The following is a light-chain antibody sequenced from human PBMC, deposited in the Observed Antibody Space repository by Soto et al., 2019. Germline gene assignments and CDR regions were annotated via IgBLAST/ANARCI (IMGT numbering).Light chain of an antibody. V-gene: IGLV2-23*01. CDR1: SSDVGSYNL. CDR3: CSYAASSTFYV. CDR2: EGS. Sequence: QSALTQPASVSGSPGQSITISCTGTSSDVGSYNLVSWYQQHPGKAPKLMIYEGSKRPSGVSNRFSGSKSGNTASLTISGLQAEDEEVYYCCSYAASSTFYVFGSGTKLTVL. J-gene: IGLJ1*01.